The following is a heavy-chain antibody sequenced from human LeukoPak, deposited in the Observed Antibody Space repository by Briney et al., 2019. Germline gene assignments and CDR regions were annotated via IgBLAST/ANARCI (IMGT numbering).Heavy chain of an antibody. CDR2: ISYDGSEK. V-gene: IGHV3-30*18. D-gene: IGHD6-19*01. CDR3: AKEQNSGWRDFDY. J-gene: IGHJ4*02. CDR1: GFTFSTYG. Sequence: GGSLRLSCAASGFTFSTYGMHWVRQAPGRGLEWVAVISYDGSEKYYPDSVKGRFTISRDNSRNTVFLQMNSLRAEDTAVYHCAKEQNSGWRDFDYWGQGTLVTVSS.